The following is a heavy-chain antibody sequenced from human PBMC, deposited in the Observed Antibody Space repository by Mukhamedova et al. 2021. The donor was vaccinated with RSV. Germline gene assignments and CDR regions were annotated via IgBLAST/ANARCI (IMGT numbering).Heavy chain of an antibody. CDR3: ARDERWDGYSYRFDY. CDR2: ISYDGSHI. Sequence: VAIISYDGSHIDYGDSVKGRFIISRDDSKNTLYLQMNSLRAEDTAVYYCARDERWDGYSYRFDYWGQGALVTVSS. V-gene: IGHV3-33*05. J-gene: IGHJ4*02. D-gene: IGHD5-24*01.